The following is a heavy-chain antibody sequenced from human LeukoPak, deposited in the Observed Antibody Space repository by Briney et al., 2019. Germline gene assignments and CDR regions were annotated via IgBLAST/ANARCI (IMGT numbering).Heavy chain of an antibody. D-gene: IGHD6-19*01. Sequence: GGSLRLPCAASGFTFSSYAMSWVRQAPGKGMEWVSAISGSGGSTYYADSVKGRFTVSTDNSKNTLYLQMNSLRAADTAVYYCAKGHSSGWHSGGYWGQGTLVTVSS. CDR3: AKGHSSGWHSGGY. CDR1: GFTFSSYA. V-gene: IGHV3-23*01. CDR2: ISGSGGST. J-gene: IGHJ4*02.